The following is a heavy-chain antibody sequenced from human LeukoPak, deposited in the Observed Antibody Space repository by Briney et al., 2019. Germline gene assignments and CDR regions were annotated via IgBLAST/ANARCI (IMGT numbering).Heavy chain of an antibody. V-gene: IGHV3-48*01. J-gene: IGHJ4*02. CDR3: ARDGGELYFDY. CDR1: GFTFSSYS. Sequence: GGSLRLSCAASGFTFSSYSMNWVRQAPGKGLEWVSYISSSSSTIYYADSVKGRFTVSRDNAKNSLYLQMNSLRAEDTAVYYCARDGGELYFDYWGQGTLVTVSS. D-gene: IGHD1-7*01. CDR2: ISSSSSTI.